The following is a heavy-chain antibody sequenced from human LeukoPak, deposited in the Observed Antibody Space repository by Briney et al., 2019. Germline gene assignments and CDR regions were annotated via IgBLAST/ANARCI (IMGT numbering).Heavy chain of an antibody. CDR3: ARAITIFGVVTGGFDP. CDR1: GYTFTSYA. CDR2: INTNTGNP. V-gene: IGHV7-4-1*02. D-gene: IGHD3-3*01. Sequence: ASVKVSCKASGYTFTSYAMNWVRQATGQGLEWMGWINTNTGNPTYAQGFTGRFVFSLDTSVSTAYLQISSLKAEDTAVYYCARAITIFGVVTGGFDPWGQGTLVTVSS. J-gene: IGHJ5*02.